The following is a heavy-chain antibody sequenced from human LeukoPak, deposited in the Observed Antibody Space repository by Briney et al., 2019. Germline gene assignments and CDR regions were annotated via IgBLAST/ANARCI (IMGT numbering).Heavy chain of an antibody. J-gene: IGHJ1*01. CDR1: GGSFSGYY. CDR2: IKQDGSEK. CDR3: AREPDSSGYYYAPGYFQH. V-gene: IGHV3-7*01. D-gene: IGHD3-22*01. Sequence: ETLSLTCAVYGGSFSGYYWSWVRQAPGKGLEWVANIKQDGSEKYYVDSVKGRFTISRDNAKNSLYLQMNSLRAEDTAVYYCAREPDSSGYYYAPGYFQHWGQGTLVTVSS.